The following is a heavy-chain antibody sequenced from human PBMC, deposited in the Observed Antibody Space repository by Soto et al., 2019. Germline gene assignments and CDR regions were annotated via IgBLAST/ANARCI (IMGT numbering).Heavy chain of an antibody. CDR2: ISAYNGNT. J-gene: IGHJ4*02. CDR3: ARVDFGVAHSGY. CDR1: GYTFTSYG. D-gene: IGHD3-3*01. V-gene: IGHV1-18*01. Sequence: ASVKVSCKASGYTFTSYGISWVRQAPGQGLEWMGWISAYNGNTNYAQKLQGRVTMTTDTSTSTAYTELRSLRSDDTAVYYCARVDFGVAHSGYWGQGTLVTVSS.